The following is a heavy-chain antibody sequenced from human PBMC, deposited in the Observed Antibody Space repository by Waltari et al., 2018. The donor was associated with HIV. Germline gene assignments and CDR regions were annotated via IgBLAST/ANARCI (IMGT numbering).Heavy chain of an antibody. CDR3: ARGPTWYYFDN. Sequence: QVQLQGPGPGLVKPSETRSVTCTGSGGSITSYYWSSIRQPPWKGLGWIGYIYYSGRTNYNPSLKSRVTISVDPSKNQFSLNVTSVTAADTAVYYCARGPTWYYFDNWGQGTLVTVSS. CDR1: GGSITSYY. V-gene: IGHV4-59*01. D-gene: IGHD2-8*02. J-gene: IGHJ4*02. CDR2: IYYSGRT.